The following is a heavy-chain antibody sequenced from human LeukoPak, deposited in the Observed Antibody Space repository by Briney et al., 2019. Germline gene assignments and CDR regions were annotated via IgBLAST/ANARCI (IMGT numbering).Heavy chain of an antibody. CDR3: TRDPPSSGWSFDY. J-gene: IGHJ4*02. V-gene: IGHV3-33*01. Sequence: GGALRLSCAASGFTFSTHAMHWVRQAPAKGLEWVAMIWFDGKTTYYVNSVKGRFTISRDNSKNTVDLRMNSLRAEDTAVYYCTRDPPSSGWSFDYWGQGTLVTVSS. CDR1: GFTFSTHA. CDR2: IWFDGKTT. D-gene: IGHD6-19*01.